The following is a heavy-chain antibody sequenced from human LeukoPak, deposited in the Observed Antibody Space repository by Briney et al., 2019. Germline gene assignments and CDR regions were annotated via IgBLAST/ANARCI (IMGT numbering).Heavy chain of an antibody. J-gene: IGHJ4*02. CDR2: INPNSGGT. D-gene: IGHD2-15*01. CDR3: ARGNGGSLDY. Sequence: EWMGWINPNSGGTNYAQKFQGRVTMTRDPSISTAYMELSRLRSDDTAVYYCARGNGGSLDYWGQGTLVTVSS. V-gene: IGHV1-2*02.